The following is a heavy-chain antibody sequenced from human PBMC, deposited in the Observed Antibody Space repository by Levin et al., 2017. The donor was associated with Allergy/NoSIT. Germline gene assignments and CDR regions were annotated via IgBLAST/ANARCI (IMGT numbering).Heavy chain of an antibody. CDR3: ASGAADAYHMDV. Sequence: SCTVSGGSIISTSYYWGWIRQPPGKGLEWIGTLYYSGTTYYKPSLWSRVTISVDTSKNQFSLRLTSLTAADTAVYYCASGAADAYHMDVWGTGTTVTVSS. CDR1: GGSIISTSYY. J-gene: IGHJ6*03. D-gene: IGHD5-24*01. CDR2: LYYSGTT. V-gene: IGHV4-39*01.